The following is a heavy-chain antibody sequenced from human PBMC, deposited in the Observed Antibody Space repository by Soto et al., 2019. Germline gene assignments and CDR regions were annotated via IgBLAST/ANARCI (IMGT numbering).Heavy chain of an antibody. CDR3: ARDQVPGLDAFDI. CDR1: GFTFSSYS. V-gene: IGHV3-21*01. CDR2: ISRSAGNT. J-gene: IGHJ3*02. Sequence: LRLSCSASGFTFSSYSMNWVRQAPGKGLEWVSSISRSAGNTYYADSVKGRFTISRDNAKNSMYLQMNSLRAEDTAVYYCARDQVPGLDAFDIWGQGTMVTVSS.